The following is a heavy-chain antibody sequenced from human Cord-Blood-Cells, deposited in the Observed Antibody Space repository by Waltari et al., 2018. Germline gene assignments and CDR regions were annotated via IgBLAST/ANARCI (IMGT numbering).Heavy chain of an antibody. V-gene: IGHV4-38-2*01. CDR1: GYSISSGYY. CDR3: ARAGEHYYYYGMDV. D-gene: IGHD7-27*01. J-gene: IGHJ6*02. Sequence: QVQLQESGPGLVKPSETLSLTCAVSGYSISSGYYWGWIRQPPGKGLEWIGSIYHSGSTYYNPSLKSRVTISVDTSKNQFSLKLSSVTAADTAVYYCARAGEHYYYYGMDVWGQGTMVTVSS. CDR2: IYHSGST.